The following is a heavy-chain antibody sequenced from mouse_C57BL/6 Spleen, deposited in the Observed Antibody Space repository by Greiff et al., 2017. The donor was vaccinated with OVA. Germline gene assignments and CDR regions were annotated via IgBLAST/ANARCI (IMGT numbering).Heavy chain of an antibody. D-gene: IGHD2-4*01. V-gene: IGHV1-53*01. J-gene: IGHJ3*01. CDR2: INPSNGGT. Sequence: VQLQQPGTELVKPGASVKLSCKASGYTFTSYWMHWVKQRPGQGLEWIGNINPSNGGTNYNEKFKSKATLTVDKSSSTASMQLSSLTSENSAVDYGAREEDDDYGAWFAYWGQGTLVTVSA. CDR1: GYTFTSYW. CDR3: AREEDDDYGAWFAY.